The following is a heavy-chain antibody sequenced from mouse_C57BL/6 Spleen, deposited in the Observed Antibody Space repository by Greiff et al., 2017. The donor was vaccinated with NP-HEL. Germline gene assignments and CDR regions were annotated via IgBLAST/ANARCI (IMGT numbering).Heavy chain of an antibody. Sequence: VQLQQPGAELVKPGASVKMSCKASGYTFTSYWITWVKQRPGQGLEWIGDIYPGSGSTNYNEKFKSKATLTVDPSSSTAYLQLSSLTSEDSAVYYCARGDDGDYAFDYWGQGTTLTVSS. CDR2: IYPGSGST. J-gene: IGHJ2*01. CDR1: GYTFTSYW. CDR3: ARGDDGDYAFDY. D-gene: IGHD2-3*01. V-gene: IGHV1-55*01.